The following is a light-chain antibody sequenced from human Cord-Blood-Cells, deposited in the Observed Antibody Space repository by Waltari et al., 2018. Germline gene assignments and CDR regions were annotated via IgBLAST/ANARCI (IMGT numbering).Light chain of an antibody. V-gene: IGKV3-20*01. CDR2: GAS. CDR1: QSVSSSY. J-gene: IGKJ2*01. Sequence: IVLTQSPATLSLSPGERATLSCRASQSVSSSYFAWYQQKPGQAPRLLIYGASSRATGTPDRSRGSGSGTDFTLTSSRLEPEDFAVYYCQQYGSSYTFGQGTKLAIK. CDR3: QQYGSSYT.